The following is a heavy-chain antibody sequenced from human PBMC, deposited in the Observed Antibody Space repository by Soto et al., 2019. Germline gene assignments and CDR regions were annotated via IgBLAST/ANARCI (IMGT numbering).Heavy chain of an antibody. CDR1: GYSFTSYW. J-gene: IGHJ6*02. CDR2: IDPSDSYT. D-gene: IGHD2-2*01. CDR3: ASTVPAAINYYYYGMDV. V-gene: IGHV5-10-1*01. Sequence: NPGESLKISCKGSGYSFTSYWISWVRQMPGKGLGWMGRIDPSDSYTNYSPSFQGHVTISADKSISTAYLQWSSLKASDTAMYYCASTVPAAINYYYYGMDVWGQGTTVTVSS.